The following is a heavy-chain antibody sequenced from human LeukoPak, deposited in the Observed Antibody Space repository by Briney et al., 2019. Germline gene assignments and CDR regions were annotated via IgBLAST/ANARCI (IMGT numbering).Heavy chain of an antibody. CDR2: IKQDGNEK. J-gene: IGHJ4*02. V-gene: IGHV3-7*01. D-gene: IGHD3-10*01. CDR3: ARDPRGSEYSHFDS. Sequence: GGSLRLSCVASGFSFSSSYMSWVRQAPGKGLEWVANIKQDGNEKHYVDSVMGRFTISRDNAKSSLYLQMNSLRADDTAVYYCARDPRGSEYSHFDSWGQGTLVTVSS. CDR1: GFSFSSSY.